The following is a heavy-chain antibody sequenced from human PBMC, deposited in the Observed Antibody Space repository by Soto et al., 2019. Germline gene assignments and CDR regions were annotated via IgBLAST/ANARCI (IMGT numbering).Heavy chain of an antibody. CDR3: ARDYGSDAFDI. D-gene: IGHD3-10*01. J-gene: IGHJ3*02. CDR1: GFTFSSYA. CDR2: ISYDGSNK. Sequence: QVQLVESGGGVVQPGRSLRLSCAASGFTFSSYAMHWVRQAPGKGLEWVAVISYDGSNKYYADSVKGRFTISRDNSKNTLYLQMNSPRAEDTAVYYCARDYGSDAFDIWGQGTMVTVSS. V-gene: IGHV3-30-3*01.